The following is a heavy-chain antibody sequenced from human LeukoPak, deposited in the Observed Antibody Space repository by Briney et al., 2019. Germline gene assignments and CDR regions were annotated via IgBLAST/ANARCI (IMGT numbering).Heavy chain of an antibody. CDR2: INPNSGGT. D-gene: IGHD4-17*01. Sequence: ASVKVFCKASGYTFTGYYMHWVRQAPGQGLEWMGWINPNSGGTNYAQKFQGRVTMTRDTSISTAYMELSRLRSDDTAVNYCARSVSVNTVRDYWGQGTLVTVSS. J-gene: IGHJ4*02. CDR1: GYTFTGYY. CDR3: ARSVSVNTVRDY. V-gene: IGHV1-2*02.